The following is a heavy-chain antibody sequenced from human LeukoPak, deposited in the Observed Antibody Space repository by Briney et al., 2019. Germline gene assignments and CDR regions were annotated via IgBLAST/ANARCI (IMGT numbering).Heavy chain of an antibody. J-gene: IGHJ6*03. CDR2: IYTSGNP. D-gene: IGHD6-25*01. Sequence: KPSETLSLTCTVSGGSSSSYYWSCIPQPAGKGLECIGRIYTSGNPNYNPPLKRPITMPLDPPKNHFSLKMSSFTAADKAVYYCARDLSSGSLFSQYYYYYLEVWGKGTKVTVSS. V-gene: IGHV4-4*07. CDR3: ARDLSSGSLFSQYYYYYLEV. CDR1: GGSSSSYY.